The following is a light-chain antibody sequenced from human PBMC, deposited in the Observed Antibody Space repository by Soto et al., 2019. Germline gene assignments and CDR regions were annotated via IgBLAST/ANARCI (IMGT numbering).Light chain of an antibody. V-gene: IGKV1-5*03. CDR2: KAS. CDR3: QHYDNDCS. Sequence: DIQMTQSPSTLSASVGDSVTITCRASHLISSWLAWYRQKPAKAPKVLIYKASRLERGAPTRLSGSESGTEFALTITNHQADDFATYYGQHYDNDCSFGQGTKVEIK. CDR1: HLISSW. J-gene: IGKJ1*01.